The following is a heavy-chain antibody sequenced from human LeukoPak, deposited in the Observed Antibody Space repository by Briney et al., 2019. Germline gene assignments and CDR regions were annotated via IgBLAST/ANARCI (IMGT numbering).Heavy chain of an antibody. CDR2: IKQDGSDK. D-gene: IGHD3-22*01. Sequence: PGGSLRLSCAASGFTFSSYWMSWVRQAPGKGLEWVANIKQDGSDKYYVDSVKGRFTISRDNAKNSLYLQMNSLRAEDTAVYYCARPYDSSGYYYFDYWGQGTLVTVSS. CDR1: GFTFSSYW. V-gene: IGHV3-7*02. CDR3: ARPYDSSGYYYFDY. J-gene: IGHJ4*02.